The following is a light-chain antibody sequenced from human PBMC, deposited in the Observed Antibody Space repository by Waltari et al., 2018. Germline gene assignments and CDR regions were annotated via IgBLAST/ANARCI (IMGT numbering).Light chain of an antibody. V-gene: IGKV1-12*01. Sequence: EIQMTQPPSSVSASVGDRVTITCRASQAISRWLAWYQQKPGNSPNLLIYDASKLQSGVPSRFSGSGSGTDFTLTISSLRPEDSATYYCQQGNSLPPTFGQGTKVEIK. J-gene: IGKJ1*01. CDR1: QAISRW. CDR3: QQGNSLPPT. CDR2: DAS.